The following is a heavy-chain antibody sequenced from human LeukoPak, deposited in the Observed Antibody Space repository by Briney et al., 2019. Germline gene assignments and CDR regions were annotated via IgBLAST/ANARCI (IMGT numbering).Heavy chain of an antibody. CDR1: GFTVSSNY. D-gene: IGHD3/OR15-3a*01. J-gene: IGHJ3*02. CDR3: AKAIGLTTRARDI. V-gene: IGHV3-53*05. Sequence: PGGSLRLSCSASGFTVSSNYMSWVRQAPGKGLEWVSVIYSGGSTYYADSVKGRLTISRDNSKNTLYLQMNSLRAEDTAVYYCAKAIGLTTRARDIWGQGTMVTVSS. CDR2: IYSGGST.